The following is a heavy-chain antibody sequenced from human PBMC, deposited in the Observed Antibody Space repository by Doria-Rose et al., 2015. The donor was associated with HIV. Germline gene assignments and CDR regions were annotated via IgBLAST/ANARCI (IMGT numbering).Heavy chain of an antibody. V-gene: IGHV2-26*01. CDR1: GVSLSSPGMG. CDR3: ARIKSSRWYHKYYFDF. Sequence: QESGPVLVKPTETPTLTCTVSGVSLSSPGMGVSWIRQPPGKALKWLANIFSDDERSCKTSLKSRLTISRGTSKSQVVLTMTDMDPVDTATYYCARIKSSRWYHKYYFDFWGQGTLVIVSA. CDR2: IFSDDER. D-gene: IGHD6-13*01. J-gene: IGHJ4*02.